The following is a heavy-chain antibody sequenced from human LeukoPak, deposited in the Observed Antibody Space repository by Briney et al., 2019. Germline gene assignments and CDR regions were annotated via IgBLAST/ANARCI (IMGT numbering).Heavy chain of an antibody. J-gene: IGHJ3*02. D-gene: IGHD6-19*01. CDR3: ARRQWLVRVKDAFDI. CDR2: IYPGDSDT. V-gene: IGHV5-51*01. CDR1: EDSFTSYW. Sequence: RGESLKISCKGSEDSFTSYWIGWVRQMPGKGLECMGIIYPGDSDTRYSPSFQGQVTISADKSSSTAYPQWSSLKASDTAMYFCARRQWLVRVKDAFDIWGQGTMVTVSS.